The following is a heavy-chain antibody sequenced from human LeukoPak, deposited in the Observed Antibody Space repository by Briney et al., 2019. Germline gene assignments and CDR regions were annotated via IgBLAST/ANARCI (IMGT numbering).Heavy chain of an antibody. J-gene: IGHJ4*02. CDR1: GFTVSSNN. Sequence: GGSLRLSCAASGFTVSSNNMGWVRQAPGKGLEWVSVIYSGGTTYYPDSVKGRFIISRDLSKNTLFLQMNDLRAEDTAVYYCAKIAVAYFDYWGQGTLVTVSS. V-gene: IGHV3-66*01. CDR3: AKIAVAYFDY. D-gene: IGHD6-19*01. CDR2: IYSGGTT.